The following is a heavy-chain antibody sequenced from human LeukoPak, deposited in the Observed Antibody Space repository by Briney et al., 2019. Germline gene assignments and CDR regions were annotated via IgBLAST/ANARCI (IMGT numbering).Heavy chain of an antibody. CDR1: GYTFTGYY. D-gene: IGHD6-19*01. V-gene: IGHV1-2*02. CDR3: ARVLGQWLVRNAFDI. CDR2: INPNSGGT. J-gene: IGHJ3*02. Sequence: ASVKVSCKASGYTFTGYYMHWVRQAPGQGLEWMGWINPNSGGTNYAQKFQGRVTMTRDTSISTAYMELSRLRSDDTAVYYCARVLGQWLVRNAFDIWGQGTMVTVSS.